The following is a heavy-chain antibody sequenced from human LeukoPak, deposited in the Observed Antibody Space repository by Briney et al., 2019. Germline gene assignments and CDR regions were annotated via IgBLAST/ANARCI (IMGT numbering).Heavy chain of an antibody. CDR2: MYYSGST. CDR1: GASISSYY. Sequence: SETLSPTCTVSGASISSYYWSWIRQPPGKGLEWIAFMYYSGSTNYNPSLKSRVTISVDTSKNQFSLKLRSVIAADTAVYYCARRSISGNSWDYFDYWGQGTLVTVSS. V-gene: IGHV4-59*08. J-gene: IGHJ4*02. D-gene: IGHD4-23*01. CDR3: ARRSISGNSWDYFDY.